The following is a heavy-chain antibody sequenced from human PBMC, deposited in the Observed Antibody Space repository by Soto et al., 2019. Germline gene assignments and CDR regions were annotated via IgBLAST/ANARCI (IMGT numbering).Heavy chain of an antibody. CDR3: ARQGEGGLADP. D-gene: IGHD3-16*01. J-gene: IGHJ5*02. CDR2: IYYSGST. Sequence: SETLSLTCTVSGGSISSSSYYWGWIRQPPGKGLEWIGSIYYSGSTYYNPSLKSRVTISVDTSKNQFSLKLSSLTAADTAVYYCARQGEGGLADPWGQGTLVTVSS. V-gene: IGHV4-39*01. CDR1: GGSISSSSYY.